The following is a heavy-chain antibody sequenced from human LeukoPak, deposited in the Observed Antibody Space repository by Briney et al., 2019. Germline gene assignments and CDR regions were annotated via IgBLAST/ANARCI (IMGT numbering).Heavy chain of an antibody. CDR1: GGSISSYY. CDR2: IYYSGTT. J-gene: IGHJ4*02. CDR3: ARDRIGFDY. V-gene: IGHV4-59*01. Sequence: SETLSLTCTVSGGSISSYYWSWIRQPPGKGLEWIGYIYYSGTTNYNPSLKSRVTISVDTSKNQFSLKLSSVTAADTAVYYCARDRIGFDYWGQGTLVTVSS. D-gene: IGHD2-15*01.